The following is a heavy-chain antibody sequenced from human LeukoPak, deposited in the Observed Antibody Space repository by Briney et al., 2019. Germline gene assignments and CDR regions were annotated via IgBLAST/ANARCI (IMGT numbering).Heavy chain of an antibody. D-gene: IGHD2/OR15-2a*01. J-gene: IGHJ6*02. CDR1: GFTFSSYG. CDR2: ISYDGSNK. Sequence: PGRSLRLSCAASGFTFSSYGMHWVRQAPGKGLEWVAVISYDGSNKYYADSVKGRFTISRDNSKNTLYLQMNSLRAEDTAVYYCAKDLSVALPYYYYGMDVWGQGTTVTVSS. CDR3: AKDLSVALPYYYYGMDV. V-gene: IGHV3-30*18.